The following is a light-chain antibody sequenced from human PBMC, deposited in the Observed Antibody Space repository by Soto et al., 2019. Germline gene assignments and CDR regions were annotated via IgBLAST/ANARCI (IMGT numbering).Light chain of an antibody. CDR2: DAS. Sequence: EIVMTQSPSTISTSXGESAPLAXXXSQSVSSNLAWFQQKPGQAPRLLNSDASTRATGIPARFSGSGSGTEFTLTISSLQSEDFALYYCHQYNSWPPGTFGQGTKVDIK. V-gene: IGKV3-15*01. J-gene: IGKJ2*01. CDR1: QSVSSN. CDR3: HQYNSWPPGT.